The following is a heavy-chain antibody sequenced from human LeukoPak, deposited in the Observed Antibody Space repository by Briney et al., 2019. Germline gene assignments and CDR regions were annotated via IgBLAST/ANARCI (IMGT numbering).Heavy chain of an antibody. J-gene: IGHJ5*02. D-gene: IGHD6-6*01. Sequence: PSETLSLTCAVYGGSFSGYYWSWVRQPPGKGLEWIGRVYYSGNTYNPSLKSRVTISVDTSKNQFSLNLTSVNAADTAIYYCARVMAARREDLNWFDPWGQGTLVTVSS. CDR1: GGSFSGYY. V-gene: IGHV4-34*01. CDR2: VYYSGNT. CDR3: ARVMAARREDLNWFDP.